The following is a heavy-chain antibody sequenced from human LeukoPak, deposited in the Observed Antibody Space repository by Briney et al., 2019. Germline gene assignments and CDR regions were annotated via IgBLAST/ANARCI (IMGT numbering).Heavy chain of an antibody. Sequence: SQTLSLTCAISGDSVSSNSAAWNWIRQSPSRGLEWLGRTYYRSKWYNDYAVTVKSRITINPDTSKSQFSLQLNSVTPEDTAVYYCAREDQNYDSSGYYFDYWGQGTLVTVSS. V-gene: IGHV6-1*01. CDR1: GDSVSSNSAA. J-gene: IGHJ4*02. CDR3: AREDQNYDSSGYYFDY. CDR2: TYYRSKWYN. D-gene: IGHD3-22*01.